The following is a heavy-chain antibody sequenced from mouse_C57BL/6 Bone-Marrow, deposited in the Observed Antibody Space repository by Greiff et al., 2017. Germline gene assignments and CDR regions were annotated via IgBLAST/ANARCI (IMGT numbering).Heavy chain of an antibody. CDR1: GYTFTSYW. J-gene: IGHJ4*01. Sequence: QVQLQQPGAELVRPGTSVKLSCKASGYTFTSYWMHWVKQRPGQGLEWIGGIDPSDSYTNYNQKFKGKATLTVDTSSSTAYMQLSSLTSEDSAVYYCARGDGNFYAMDYWGQGTSVTVSS. CDR2: IDPSDSYT. CDR3: ARGDGNFYAMDY. D-gene: IGHD2-1*01. V-gene: IGHV1-59*01.